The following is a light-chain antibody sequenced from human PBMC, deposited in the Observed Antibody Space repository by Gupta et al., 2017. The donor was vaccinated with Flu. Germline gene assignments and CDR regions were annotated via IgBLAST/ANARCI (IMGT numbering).Light chain of an antibody. CDR2: DYS. CDR3: KVWNGGSDDPGI. J-gene: IGLJ2*01. V-gene: IGLV3-21*02. Sequence: SYVLPQPPSVSVALGQTAGIVCGGLNNESKSLHWYLQRPGQDPVVVVFDYSDRHQGIPERFSGSKSGNTATLTISRVEAGDEADYYCKVWNGGSDDPGIFGGGTKLTVL. CDR1: NNESKS.